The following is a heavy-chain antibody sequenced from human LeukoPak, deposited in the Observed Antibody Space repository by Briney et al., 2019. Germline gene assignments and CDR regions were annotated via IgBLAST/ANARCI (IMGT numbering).Heavy chain of an antibody. CDR2: INWNSGSI. J-gene: IGHJ3*02. CDR1: RFTFDDYA. D-gene: IGHD3-16*01. Sequence: GRSLRLSCAASRFTFDDYAMPWVRQAPGKGLEWVSGINWNSGSIGYADSVKGRFTISRDNAKNSLYLQMNSLRAEDTALYYCAKDIGQGGFRFEVAFDIWGQGTMVTVSS. V-gene: IGHV3-9*01. CDR3: AKDIGQGGFRFEVAFDI.